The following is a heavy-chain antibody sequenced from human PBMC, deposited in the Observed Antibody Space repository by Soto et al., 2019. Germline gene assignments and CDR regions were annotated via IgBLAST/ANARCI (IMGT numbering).Heavy chain of an antibody. CDR1: GFTVSSYS. J-gene: IGHJ6*02. CDR2: ISSSSSYI. V-gene: IGHV3-21*01. CDR3: ARDKWLVRYYYYGIDV. D-gene: IGHD6-19*01. Sequence: PGWSLRLSCAPSGFTVSSYSMNWVRQAPWKGLEWVSSISSSSSYIYYADSVKGRFTISRDNAKNSLYLQMNSLRAEDTAVYYCARDKWLVRYYYYGIDVWGQGTTVTVSS.